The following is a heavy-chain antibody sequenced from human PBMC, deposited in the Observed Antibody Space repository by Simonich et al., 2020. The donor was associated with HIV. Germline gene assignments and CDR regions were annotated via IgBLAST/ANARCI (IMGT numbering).Heavy chain of an antibody. CDR2: IIHSERT. CDR1: GESFSGNY. J-gene: IGHJ4*02. V-gene: IGHV4-34*12. D-gene: IGHD5-18*01. Sequence: QVHLQQWGAGLLKPSETLSLTCTVYGESFSGNYWSWIRQPPGKGLEWIGEIIHSERTNSNPSLKSRVTISVDTSKNQFSLKLSSVTAADTAVYYCARLDYNYGLDNWGQGTLVTVSS. CDR3: ARLDYNYGLDN.